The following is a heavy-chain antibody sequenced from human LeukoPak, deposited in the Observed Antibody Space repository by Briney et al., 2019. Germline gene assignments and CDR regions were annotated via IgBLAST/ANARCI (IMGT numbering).Heavy chain of an antibody. CDR3: TKESESYDSSGSTFDY. CDR2: IRYDGSNK. Sequence: PGGSLRLSCAAFGFTFSSYGMHWVRQAPGKGLEWVSFIRYDGSNKYYADSVKGRFTISRDNSKNTLYLQMNSLRAEDTAVYYCTKESESYDSSGSTFDYWGQGTLVTVSS. D-gene: IGHD3-22*01. V-gene: IGHV3-30*02. CDR1: GFTFSSYG. J-gene: IGHJ4*02.